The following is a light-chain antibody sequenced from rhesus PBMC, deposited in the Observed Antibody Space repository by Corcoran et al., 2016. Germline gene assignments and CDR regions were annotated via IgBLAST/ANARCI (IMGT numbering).Light chain of an antibody. V-gene: IGKV1-25*01. CDR3: QHGYGILYS. CDR1: QGISNN. J-gene: IGKJ2*01. Sequence: DIQMTQSPSSLSASVGDRVTITCRASQGISNNLAWYQQKPGKVHKLLIYKASTLQSGIPSRFSGSGSGTDVTLTIRSLQPEDFATYYCQHGYGILYSFGQGTKVEIK. CDR2: KAS.